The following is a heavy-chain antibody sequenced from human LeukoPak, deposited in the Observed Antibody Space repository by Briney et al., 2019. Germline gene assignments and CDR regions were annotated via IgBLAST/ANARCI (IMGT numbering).Heavy chain of an antibody. Sequence: GGSLRLSCAASGFSFTNTWMIWVRQAPGKGLEWVANIKQDGSEKYYVDSVKGRFTISRDNAKNSLYLQMNSLRAEDTAVYYCARDDCSSISCYHNWFDPWGQGTLVTVSS. D-gene: IGHD2-2*01. V-gene: IGHV3-7*01. CDR1: GFSFTNTW. J-gene: IGHJ5*02. CDR3: ARDDCSSISCYHNWFDP. CDR2: IKQDGSEK.